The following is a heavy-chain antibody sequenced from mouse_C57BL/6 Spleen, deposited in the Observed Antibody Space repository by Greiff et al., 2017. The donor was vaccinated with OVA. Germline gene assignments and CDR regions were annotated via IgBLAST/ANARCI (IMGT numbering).Heavy chain of an antibody. Sequence: VQLQQSGPELVKPGASVKISCKASGYTFTDYYMNWVKQSHGKSLEWIGDINPNNGGTSYNQKFKGKATLTVDKSSSTAYMELRSLTSEDSAVYYCARGRDYRYFDVWGTGTTVTVSS. CDR3: ARGRDYRYFDV. V-gene: IGHV1-26*01. J-gene: IGHJ1*03. CDR2: INPNNGGT. D-gene: IGHD2-4*01. CDR1: GYTFTDYY.